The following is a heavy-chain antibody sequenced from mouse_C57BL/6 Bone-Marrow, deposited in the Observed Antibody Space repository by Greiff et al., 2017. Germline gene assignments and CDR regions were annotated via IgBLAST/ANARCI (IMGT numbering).Heavy chain of an antibody. V-gene: IGHV2-2*01. J-gene: IGHJ1*03. CDR1: GFSLTSYG. CDR2: IWSDGST. D-gene: IGHD2-13*01. CDR3: AKSDYEDIDV. Sequence: VKLVESGPGLVQPSQSLSITCTVSGFSLTSYGVHWVRQSPGQGLEWLGEIWSDGSTDYNAAFISRLCISKDNSKSNVFFKVNSLQADDTGICYCAKSDYEDIDVWGTGTTVTVSS.